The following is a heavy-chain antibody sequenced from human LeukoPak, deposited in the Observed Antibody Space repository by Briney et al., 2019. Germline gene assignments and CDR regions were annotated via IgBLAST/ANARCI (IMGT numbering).Heavy chain of an antibody. V-gene: IGHV3-9*01. D-gene: IGHD3-10*01. J-gene: IGHJ6*02. CDR1: GFTFDDYA. CDR2: ISWNSGNI. CDR3: AKDAYGSGSYYNSGYYYYGMDV. Sequence: GGSLRLSCAASGFTFDDYAMHWVRQAPGKGLEWVSGISWNSGNIGYADSVKGRFTISRDSAKNSLYLQMNSLRAEDTALYYCAKDAYGSGSYYNSGYYYYGMDVWGQGTTVTVSS.